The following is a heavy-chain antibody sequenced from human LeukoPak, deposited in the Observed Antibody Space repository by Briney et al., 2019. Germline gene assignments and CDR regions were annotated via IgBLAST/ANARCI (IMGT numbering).Heavy chain of an antibody. CDR3: ARDLVTVTKGFDI. D-gene: IGHD4-17*01. Sequence: SETLSLTCTVSGGSIRSYYWNWTRQPPGKGLEWIGYISYIGSTNYNPSLKSRVTISIDTSMNQFSLQLTSVTAADTAVYYCARDLVTVTKGFDIWGQGTMVSVSS. CDR1: GGSIRSYY. J-gene: IGHJ3*02. V-gene: IGHV4-59*01. CDR2: ISYIGST.